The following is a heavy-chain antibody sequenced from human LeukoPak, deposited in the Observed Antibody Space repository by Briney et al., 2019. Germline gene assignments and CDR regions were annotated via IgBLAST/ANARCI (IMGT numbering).Heavy chain of an antibody. V-gene: IGHV1-2*06. Sequence: ASVNVSFKASGYTFTGYYMHWVRQAPGQGLEWMGRINPNSGGTNHAQKFQGRVTMTRDTSISTAYMELSRLRSDDTAAYYCAREYSTSAFDIWGQGTMVTVSS. CDR1: GYTFTGYY. D-gene: IGHD6-6*01. CDR2: INPNSGGT. J-gene: IGHJ3*02. CDR3: AREYSTSAFDI.